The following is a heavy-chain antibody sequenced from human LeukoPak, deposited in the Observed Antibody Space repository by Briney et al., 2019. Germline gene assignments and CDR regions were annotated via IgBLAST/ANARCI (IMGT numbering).Heavy chain of an antibody. CDR1: GGSISSHY. J-gene: IGHJ4*02. Sequence: SETLSLTCTVSGGSISSHYWSWIRQPPGKGLEWIGYIYYSGSANYNPSLKSRVTISVDTSKIQFSLKLSSVTAADTAVYYCARAPLYYYGSGSYYHFDYWGQGTLVTVSS. CDR2: IYYSGSA. CDR3: ARAPLYYYGSGSYYHFDY. V-gene: IGHV4-59*08. D-gene: IGHD3-10*01.